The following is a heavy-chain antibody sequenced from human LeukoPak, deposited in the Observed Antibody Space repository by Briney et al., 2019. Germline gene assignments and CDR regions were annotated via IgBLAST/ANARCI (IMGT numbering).Heavy chain of an antibody. D-gene: IGHD3-3*01. CDR2: IYPGDSDT. CDR1: GYSFTSYW. CDR3: ATGYYDFWSGARDYMDV. Sequence: GESLKISCKGSGYSFTSYWIGWVRQMPGKGLEWMGIIYPGDSDTRYSPSFQGQVTISADKSISTAYLQWSSLKASDTAMYYCATGYYDFWSGARDYMDVWGKGTTVTVSS. V-gene: IGHV5-51*01. J-gene: IGHJ6*03.